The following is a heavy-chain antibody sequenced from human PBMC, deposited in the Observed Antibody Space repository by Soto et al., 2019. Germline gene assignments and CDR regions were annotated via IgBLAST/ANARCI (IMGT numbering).Heavy chain of an antibody. V-gene: IGHV1-69*13. Sequence: SVKVSCKASGGTFSSYAISWVRQAPGQGLEWMGGIIPIFGTANYAQKFQGRVTITADESTSTAYMEMTSLRHGDTAVYFCARSDDSTSYPLDLWGPGTLVTVSS. J-gene: IGHJ5*02. CDR1: GGTFSSYA. CDR3: ARSDDSTSYPLDL. D-gene: IGHD4-4*01. CDR2: IIPIFGTA.